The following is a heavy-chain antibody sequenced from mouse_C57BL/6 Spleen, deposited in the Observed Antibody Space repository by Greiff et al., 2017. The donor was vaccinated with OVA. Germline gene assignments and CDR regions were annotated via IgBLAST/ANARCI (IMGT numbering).Heavy chain of an antibody. CDR1: GYAFTNYL. V-gene: IGHV1-54*01. Sequence: QVQLKQSGAELVRPGTSVKVSCKASGYAFTNYLIEWVKQRPGQGLEWIGVINPGSGGTNYNEKFKGKATLTADKSSSTAYMQLSSLTSEDSAVYFCARGTTRYAMDYWGQGTSVTVSS. J-gene: IGHJ4*01. CDR3: ARGTTRYAMDY. CDR2: INPGSGGT. D-gene: IGHD1-1*01.